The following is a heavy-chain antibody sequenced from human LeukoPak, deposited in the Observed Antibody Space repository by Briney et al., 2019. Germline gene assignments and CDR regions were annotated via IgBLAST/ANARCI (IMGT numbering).Heavy chain of an antibody. D-gene: IGHD2-2*01. V-gene: IGHV3-23*01. CDR2: ISGSGGST. J-gene: IGHJ4*02. CDR3: AKPPYCSSTSCYFDY. CDR1: GFTFSSYA. Sequence: SGGSLRLSCAASGFTFSSYAMSWVRQAPGKGLEWVSAISGSGGSTYYADSVKGRFTISRDNSKNTLYLQMNSLRAEDTAVYYCAKPPYCSSTSCYFDYWGQGTLVTVSS.